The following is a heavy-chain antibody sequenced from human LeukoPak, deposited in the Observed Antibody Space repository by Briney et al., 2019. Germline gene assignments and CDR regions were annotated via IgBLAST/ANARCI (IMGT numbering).Heavy chain of an antibody. CDR1: GGSISSSSYY. V-gene: IGHV4-39*01. J-gene: IGHJ5*02. D-gene: IGHD2-15*01. CDR3: ARHMGYCSGGSCYSVWFDP. Sequence: SETLSLTCTVSGGSISSSSYYWGWIRQPPGKGLEWIGSIYYSGSTYYNPSLKSRVTISVDTSKNQFSLKLSSVTAADTAVYYCARHMGYCSGGSCYSVWFDPWGQGTLVTVSS. CDR2: IYYSGST.